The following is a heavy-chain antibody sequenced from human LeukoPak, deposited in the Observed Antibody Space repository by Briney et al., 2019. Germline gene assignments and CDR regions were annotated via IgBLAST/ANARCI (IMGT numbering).Heavy chain of an antibody. D-gene: IGHD2-8*01. J-gene: IGHJ4*02. CDR3: AKAAVPGTKYYFDY. CDR2: ISGSGSNT. CDR1: GFTFNNYA. V-gene: IGHV3-23*01. Sequence: PGGSLRLSCAASGFTFNNYAINWVRQAPGKGLEWVSAISGSGSNTYYADSVKGRFTISRDNSKNTLYLQTNTLRGEDTAVYYCAKAAVPGTKYYFDYWGQGTLVTVSS.